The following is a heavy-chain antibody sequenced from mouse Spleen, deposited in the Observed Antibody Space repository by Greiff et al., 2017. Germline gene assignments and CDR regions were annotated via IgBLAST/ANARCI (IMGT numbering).Heavy chain of an antibody. CDR1: GYTFTSYW. CDR3: AREESYYGSSYYFDY. V-gene: IGHV1-64*01. Sequence: QVQLQQPGAELVKPGASVKLSCKASGYTFTSYWMHWVKQRPGQGLEWIGMIHPNSGSTNYNEKFKSKATLTVDKSSSTAYMQLSSLTSEDSAVYYCAREESYYGSSYYFDYWGQGTTLTVSS. D-gene: IGHD1-1*01. CDR2: IHPNSGST. J-gene: IGHJ2*01.